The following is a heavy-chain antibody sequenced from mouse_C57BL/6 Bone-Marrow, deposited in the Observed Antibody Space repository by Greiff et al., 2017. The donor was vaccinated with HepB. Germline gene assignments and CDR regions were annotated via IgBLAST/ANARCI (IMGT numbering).Heavy chain of an antibody. CDR3: ARVQGGVGSSYKKYFDV. J-gene: IGHJ1*03. D-gene: IGHD1-1*01. CDR1: GYTFTDYY. V-gene: IGHV1-84*01. Sequence: QVQLQQSGPELVKPGASVKISCKASGYTFTDYYINWVKQRPGQGLEWIGWIYPGSGNTKYNEKFKGKATLTVDTSSSTAYMQLSSLTSEDSAVYFWARVQGGVGSSYKKYFDVWGTGTTVTVSS. CDR2: IYPGSGNT.